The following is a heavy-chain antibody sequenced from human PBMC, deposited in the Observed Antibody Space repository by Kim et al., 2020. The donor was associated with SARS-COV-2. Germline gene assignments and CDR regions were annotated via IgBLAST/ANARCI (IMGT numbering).Heavy chain of an antibody. CDR3: ARDSYDYVWGSYRYTPHDAFDI. CDR2: IYTSGST. CDR1: GGSISSGSYY. V-gene: IGHV4-61*02. Sequence: SETLSLTCTVSGGSISSGSYYWSWIRQPAGKGLEWIGRIYTSGSTNYNPSLKSRVTISVDTSKNQFSLKLSSVTAADTAVYYCARDSYDYVWGSYRYTPHDAFDIWGQGTMVTVSS. D-gene: IGHD3-16*02. J-gene: IGHJ3*02.